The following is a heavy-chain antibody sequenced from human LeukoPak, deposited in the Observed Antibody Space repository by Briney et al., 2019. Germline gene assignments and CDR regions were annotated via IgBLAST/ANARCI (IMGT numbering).Heavy chain of an antibody. D-gene: IGHD6-19*01. CDR2: INPSGGST. CDR1: GYTFSTYC. Sequence: ASVKVSCKASGYTFSTYCMHWVRQAPGQGLEWMGIINPSGGSTSYAQKFQGRVTLTRDMSTSIVYMELSSLRSEDTAVYYCARDGVAGVYYFDYWGQGTLVTVSS. CDR3: ARDGVAGVYYFDY. V-gene: IGHV1-46*01. J-gene: IGHJ4*02.